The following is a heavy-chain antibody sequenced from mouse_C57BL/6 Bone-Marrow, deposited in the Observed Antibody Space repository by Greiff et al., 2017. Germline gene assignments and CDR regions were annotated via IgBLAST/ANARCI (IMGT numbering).Heavy chain of an antibody. V-gene: IGHV14-4*01. CDR2: IDPGNGDT. CDR3: TRIAY. J-gene: IGHJ3*01. CDR1: GFNIKDDY. Sequence: VQLQQSGAELVRPGASVKLSCTASGFNIKDDYMHWVKQRPEQGLEWIGWIDPGNGDTEYASKFQGKATITVDTSSNTAHLQLSSLTSEDTAVYYCTRIAYWGQGTLVTVSA.